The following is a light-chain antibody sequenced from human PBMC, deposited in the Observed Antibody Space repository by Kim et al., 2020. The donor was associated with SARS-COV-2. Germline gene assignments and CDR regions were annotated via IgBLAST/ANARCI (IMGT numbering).Light chain of an antibody. CDR1: QSLLHANGDNF. Sequence: EPASISCRSSQSLLHANGDNFLDWYLQKPGQSPQLLIYLASNLTSGVPDRFTGSGSGTDFTLRISRVEAGDVGTYYCMQALHTVFTFGQGTKLEI. CDR3: MQALHTVFT. J-gene: IGKJ2*01. CDR2: LAS. V-gene: IGKV2-28*01.